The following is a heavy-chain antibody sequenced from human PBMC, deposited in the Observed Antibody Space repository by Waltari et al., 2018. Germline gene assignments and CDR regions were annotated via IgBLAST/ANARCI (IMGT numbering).Heavy chain of an antibody. CDR1: GFTFDDYA. CDR3: AKVSAAGAYDY. CDR2: ISWNSGSI. D-gene: IGHD6-13*01. J-gene: IGHJ4*02. V-gene: IGHV3-9*01. Sequence: EVQLVESGGGLVQPGRSLRLSCAASGFTFDDYAMHWARQAPGKGLEWVSGISWNSGSIGYADSVKGRFTISRDNAKNSLYLQMNSLRAEDTALYYCAKVSAAGAYDYWGQGTLVTVSS.